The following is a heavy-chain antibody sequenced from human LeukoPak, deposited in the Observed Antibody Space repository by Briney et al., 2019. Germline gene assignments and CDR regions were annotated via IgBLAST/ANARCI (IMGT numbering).Heavy chain of an antibody. CDR3: TRLGVGGY. J-gene: IGHJ4*02. CDR1: GFTFTTFW. Sequence: GGPLRLSCAASGFTFTTFWMTWVRQAPGKGLEWVANISPDGSDKYYVDSVKGRFTISRDNAKASLFLQMNSLRADDTAMYFCTRLGVGGYWGQGTLVTVSS. V-gene: IGHV3-7*01. CDR2: ISPDGSDK. D-gene: IGHD3-16*01.